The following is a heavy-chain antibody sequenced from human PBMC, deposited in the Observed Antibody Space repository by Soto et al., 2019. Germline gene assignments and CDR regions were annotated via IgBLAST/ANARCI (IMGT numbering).Heavy chain of an antibody. J-gene: IGHJ6*02. V-gene: IGHV1-18*01. CDR2: ISAYNGNT. Sequence: ASVKVSCKASGYTFTSYGISWVRQAPGQGLEWMGWISAYNGNTNYAQKLQGRVTMTTDTSTSTAYMELRSLRSDDTAVYYCGRDRNSGWYWNYYYYGMDVWGQGTPVTVSS. CDR1: GYTFTSYG. CDR3: GRDRNSGWYWNYYYYGMDV. D-gene: IGHD6-19*01.